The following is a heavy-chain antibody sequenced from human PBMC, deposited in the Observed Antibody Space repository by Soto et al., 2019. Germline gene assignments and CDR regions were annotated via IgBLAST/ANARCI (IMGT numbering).Heavy chain of an antibody. Sequence: ASVKVSCKASGYTFTGYYMHWVRQAPGQGLEWMGWINPNSGGTNYAQKFQGWVTMTRDTSISTAYMELSRLRSDDTAVYYCARAGGRYFDWLPPGYYYYGMDVWGQGTTVTVSS. CDR2: INPNSGGT. CDR3: ARAGGRYFDWLPPGYYYYGMDV. CDR1: GYTFTGYY. D-gene: IGHD3-9*01. V-gene: IGHV1-2*04. J-gene: IGHJ6*02.